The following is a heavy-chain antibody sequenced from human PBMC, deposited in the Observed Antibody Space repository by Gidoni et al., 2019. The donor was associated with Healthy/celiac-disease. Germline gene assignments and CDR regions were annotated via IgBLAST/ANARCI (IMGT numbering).Heavy chain of an antibody. CDR1: GFTFSDYY. CDR2: ISSSGSTI. Sequence: SGFTFSDYYMSWIRQAPGKGLEWVSYISSSGSTIYYADSVKGRFTISRDNAKNSLYLQMNSLRAEDTAVYYCARSPGRVGAFFDYWGQGTLVTVSS. D-gene: IGHD1-26*01. CDR3: ARSPGRVGAFFDY. J-gene: IGHJ4*02. V-gene: IGHV3-11*01.